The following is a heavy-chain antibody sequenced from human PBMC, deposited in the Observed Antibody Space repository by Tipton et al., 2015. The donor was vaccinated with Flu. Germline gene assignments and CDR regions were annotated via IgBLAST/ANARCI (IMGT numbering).Heavy chain of an antibody. J-gene: IGHJ3*01. D-gene: IGHD1-26*01. CDR1: GGSISSSSYY. Sequence: TLSLTCTVSGGSISSSSYYWGWIRQPPGKGLEWIGSIYYSGNTYYNPSLKSRVTISVDTSKNQFSLKLSAVTAADTAVYYCARRRLGPTRDVFDVWGQGTMVTVSS. CDR3: ARRRLGPTRDVFDV. CDR2: IYYSGNT. V-gene: IGHV4-39*07.